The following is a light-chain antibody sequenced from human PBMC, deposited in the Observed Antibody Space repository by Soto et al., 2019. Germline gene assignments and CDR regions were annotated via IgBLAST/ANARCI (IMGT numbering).Light chain of an antibody. CDR3: EQYGSSPRT. J-gene: IGKJ1*01. CDR1: QTVSTNY. Sequence: EVVLTLSPGTLSLSPGETATLALRASQTVSTNYLAWYQQKPGQAPRLLIYGASKRATGIPDRFSGSGSGTDFTLTISRLEPEDFAVYCCEQYGSSPRTFGQGTKVDIK. CDR2: GAS. V-gene: IGKV3-20*01.